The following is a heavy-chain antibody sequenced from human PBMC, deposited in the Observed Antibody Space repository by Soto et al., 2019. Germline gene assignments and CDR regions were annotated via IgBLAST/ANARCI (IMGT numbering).Heavy chain of an antibody. Sequence: QVQLVQSGTEVKKPGASVKVSCKASGYTFTTHYMHWVRQAPGQGLEWMGIINPSGGRTAYALKFQGRVTMTSDTSADTVYVELTSLSSEDTAIYYCARAGENYGSGTFSPPLRYYFNSWGQGTLVTVSS. CDR3: ARAGENYGSGTFSPPLRYYFNS. J-gene: IGHJ4*02. CDR1: GYTFTTHY. CDR2: INPSGGRT. V-gene: IGHV1-46*01. D-gene: IGHD3-10*01.